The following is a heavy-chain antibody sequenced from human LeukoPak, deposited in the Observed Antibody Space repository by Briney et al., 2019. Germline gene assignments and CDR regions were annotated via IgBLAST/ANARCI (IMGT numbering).Heavy chain of an antibody. Sequence: PGGSLRLSCAASGFTFSSYEMNWVRQAPGKGLEWVSYISSSGSTIYYADSVKGRFTISRDNAKNSLYLTMNSLRAEDTAVYYCAELGITMIGGVWGKGTTVTISS. J-gene: IGHJ6*04. D-gene: IGHD3-10*02. V-gene: IGHV3-48*03. CDR2: ISSSGSTI. CDR1: GFTFSSYE. CDR3: AELGITMIGGV.